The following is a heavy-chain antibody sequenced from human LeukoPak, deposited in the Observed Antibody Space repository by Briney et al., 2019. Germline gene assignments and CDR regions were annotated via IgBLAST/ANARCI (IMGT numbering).Heavy chain of an antibody. V-gene: IGHV1-18*04. Sequence: ASVKVSCKASGYNFRDHGISWVRQAPGQGLEWMGWITNDNGNTNYGSNFQGRGTMTTDTSTSTAYMELRNLRSDDTAVYYCARQADDYYDSSGYFVYWGQGTLVTVSS. CDR2: ITNDNGNT. J-gene: IGHJ4*02. CDR3: ARQADDYYDSSGYFVY. CDR1: GYNFRDHG. D-gene: IGHD3-22*01.